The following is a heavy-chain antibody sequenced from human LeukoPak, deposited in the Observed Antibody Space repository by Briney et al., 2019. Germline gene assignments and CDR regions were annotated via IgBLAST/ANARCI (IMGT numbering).Heavy chain of an antibody. CDR3: ARWDSSGYYALTDY. Sequence: SETLSLTCAVSGGXISSSNWWSWVRQPPGKGLEWIGEIYHSGSTNYNPSLKSRVTISVDKSKNQFSLKLSSVTAADTAVHYCARWDSSGYYALTDYWGQGTLVTVSS. CDR1: GGXISSSNW. D-gene: IGHD3-22*01. J-gene: IGHJ4*02. V-gene: IGHV4-4*02. CDR2: IYHSGST.